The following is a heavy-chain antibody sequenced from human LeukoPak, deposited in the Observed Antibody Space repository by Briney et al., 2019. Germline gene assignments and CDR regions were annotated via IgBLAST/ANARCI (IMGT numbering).Heavy chain of an antibody. CDR1: GGTFSSYA. CDR3: ARDKGAVAYNAFDI. J-gene: IGHJ3*02. Sequence: GASVKVSCKASGGTFSSYAISWVRQAPGQGLEWMGRIIPILGIANYAQKFQGRVTITADKSTSTAYMELSSLRSEDTAVYYCARDKGAVAYNAFDIWGQGTMVTVSS. V-gene: IGHV1-69*04. D-gene: IGHD6-19*01. CDR2: IIPILGIA.